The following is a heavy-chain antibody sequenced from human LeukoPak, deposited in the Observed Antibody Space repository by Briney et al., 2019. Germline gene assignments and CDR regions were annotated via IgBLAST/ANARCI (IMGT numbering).Heavy chain of an antibody. V-gene: IGHV4-59*08. CDR2: MYSSGST. CDR3: ARHVYGKGMYV. CDR1: GGSFNGYY. D-gene: IGHD4-17*01. Sequence: PSETLSLTCAVYGGSFNGYYWGWIRQPPGKGLECVGYMYSSGSTAYNPSLKSRLSISIDTSKSQFSLTLSSVTAADTAVYFCARHVYGKGMYVWGKGTTVTVSS. J-gene: IGHJ6*04.